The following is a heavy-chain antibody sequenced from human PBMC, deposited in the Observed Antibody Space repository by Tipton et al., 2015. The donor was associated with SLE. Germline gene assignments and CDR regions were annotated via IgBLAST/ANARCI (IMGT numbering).Heavy chain of an antibody. D-gene: IGHD3-22*01. V-gene: IGHV4-38-2*02. CDR3: ARDSGVTDSFPFAY. CDR2: IFHGGNT. J-gene: IGHJ4*02. CDR1: GFSISSDYY. Sequence: TLSLTCTVSGFSISSDYYWGWIRQTPGQGLEWIGSIFHGGNTYYHPSLKSRFTISIDTSKTQFSLNLTSVTATDTAVYYCARDSGVTDSFPFAYWGQGTLVTVSS.